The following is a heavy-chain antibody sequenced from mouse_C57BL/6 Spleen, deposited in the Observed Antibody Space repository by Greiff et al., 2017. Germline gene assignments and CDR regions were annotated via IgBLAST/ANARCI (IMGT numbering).Heavy chain of an antibody. J-gene: IGHJ4*01. Sequence: EVKLVESGGGLVQPKGSLKLSCAASGFSFNTYAMNWVRQAPGKGLEWVARIRSKSNNYATYYADSVKDRFTISRDDSESMLYLQMNNLKTEDTAMYYCVRQERYNAMDYWGQGTSVTVSS. V-gene: IGHV10-1*01. CDR1: GFSFNTYA. CDR2: IRSKSNNYAT. CDR3: VRQERYNAMDY.